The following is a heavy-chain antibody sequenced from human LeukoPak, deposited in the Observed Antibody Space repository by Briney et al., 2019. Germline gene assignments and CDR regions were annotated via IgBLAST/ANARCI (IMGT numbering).Heavy chain of an antibody. CDR3: ARSGSHFDFDS. CDR1: GFNFSRYW. V-gene: IGHV3-7*01. J-gene: IGHJ4*02. D-gene: IGHD1-26*01. CDR2: IDQDGSEK. Sequence: PGGSLRLSCGASGFNFSRYWMSWVRQAPGKGLEWVANIDQDGSEKYYVDSVKGRFTITRAKNSLYLQMDSLSPEDTAVYYCARSGSHFDFDSWGQETLVTVSS.